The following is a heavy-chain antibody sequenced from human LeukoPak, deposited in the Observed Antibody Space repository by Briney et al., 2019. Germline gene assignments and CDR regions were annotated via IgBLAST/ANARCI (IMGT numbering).Heavy chain of an antibody. J-gene: IGHJ2*01. Sequence: GKGLEXXGYIYYSGSSNDNPSLKSRVTISVDTSKNQFSLKLSSVTAADTAVYYCARGGWELRDWYFDLWGRGTLVTVSS. V-gene: IGHV4-59*01. D-gene: IGHD1-26*01. CDR3: ARGGWELRDWYFDL. CDR2: IYYSGSS.